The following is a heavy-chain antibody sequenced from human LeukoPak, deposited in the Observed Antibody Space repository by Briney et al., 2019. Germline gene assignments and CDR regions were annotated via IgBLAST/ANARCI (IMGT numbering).Heavy chain of an antibody. CDR1: GGSISSYY. D-gene: IGHD4/OR15-4a*01. CDR3: ARVVVTTIFYYYYYYMDV. V-gene: IGHV4-4*07. CDR2: IYTSGST. J-gene: IGHJ6*03. Sequence: PSETLSLTCTVSGGSISSYYWSWIRQTAGKGLEWIGRIYTSGSTNYNPSLKSRVTMSVDTSKNQFSLKLSSVTAADTAVYYCARVVVTTIFYYYYYYMDVWGKGTTVTVSS.